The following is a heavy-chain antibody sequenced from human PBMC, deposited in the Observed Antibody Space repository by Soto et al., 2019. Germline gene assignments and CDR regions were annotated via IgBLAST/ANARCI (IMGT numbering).Heavy chain of an antibody. J-gene: IGHJ6*02. CDR1: RFTFSSYG. CDR2: IWYDGSNK. D-gene: IGHD5-18*01. Sequence: GGSLRLSCAASRFTFSSYGMHWVRQAPGKGLEWVAVIWYDGSNKYYADSVKGRFTISRDNSKNKLYLKMNSLRAEDTAVYYCAREYSYGYYGEYYYYGMDVWGQGTTVTVSS. V-gene: IGHV3-33*01. CDR3: AREYSYGYYGEYYYYGMDV.